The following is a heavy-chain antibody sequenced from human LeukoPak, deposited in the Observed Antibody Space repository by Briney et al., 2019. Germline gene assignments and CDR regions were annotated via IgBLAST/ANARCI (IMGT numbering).Heavy chain of an antibody. CDR1: GFTFSSYA. J-gene: IGHJ4*02. V-gene: IGHV3-30-3*01. Sequence: GGALRLSCAASGFTFSSYAMHWVRRAPGKGLGGVAVISYDGSNKYYADSVKGRFTISRDNSKNTLYLQMNSLRAEDTAVYYCARGGYSGSFDYWGQGTLVTVSS. D-gene: IGHD5-12*01. CDR2: ISYDGSNK. CDR3: ARGGYSGSFDY.